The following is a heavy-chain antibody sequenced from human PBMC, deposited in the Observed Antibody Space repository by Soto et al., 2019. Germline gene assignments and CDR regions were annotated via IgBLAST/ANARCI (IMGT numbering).Heavy chain of an antibody. D-gene: IGHD3-22*01. CDR3: ARGDYYDSSGLDL. CDR2: INAGNGYT. Sequence: QAHLVQSGAEVRKPGASVKLSCTAAGYAFTGYAIHLVRQAPGQGLEWMGWINAGNGYTKFSQNFQGRVSVTRDTSSSMAYMELSSLRFEDTAIYYCARGDYYDSSGLDLWGQGTLVTVSS. J-gene: IGHJ5*02. CDR1: GYAFTGYA. V-gene: IGHV1-3*01.